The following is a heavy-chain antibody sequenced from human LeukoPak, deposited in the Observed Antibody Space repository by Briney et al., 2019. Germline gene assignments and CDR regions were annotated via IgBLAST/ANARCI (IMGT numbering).Heavy chain of an antibody. CDR1: GFTFTPFG. Sequence: GRSLRLSCAASGFTFTPFGIHWVRQAPGKGLEWVAAISPDGKIEYYTDSVKGRFTVSRDNSKNMIYLQMNSLRGEDSAVYFCAKINNDDDYWGQGALVTVSS. CDR2: ISPDGKIE. J-gene: IGHJ4*02. V-gene: IGHV3-30*18. D-gene: IGHD1/OR15-1a*01. CDR3: AKINNDDDY.